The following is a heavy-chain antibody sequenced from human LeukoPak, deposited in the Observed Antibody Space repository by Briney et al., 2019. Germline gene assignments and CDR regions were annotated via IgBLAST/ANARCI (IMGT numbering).Heavy chain of an antibody. CDR2: ISFDGSNK. J-gene: IGHJ4*02. V-gene: IGHV3-30*09. CDR1: GFTFSSYA. Sequence: PGGSLRLSCAASGFTFSSYAIHWVRQAPGKGLEWVSLISFDGSNKYYADSVKGRFAISRDNSKNTLYLQMNSLRPEDTAVYYCARGNGLSSGWYEFDFWGQGVLVAVSS. D-gene: IGHD6-19*01. CDR3: ARGNGLSSGWYEFDF.